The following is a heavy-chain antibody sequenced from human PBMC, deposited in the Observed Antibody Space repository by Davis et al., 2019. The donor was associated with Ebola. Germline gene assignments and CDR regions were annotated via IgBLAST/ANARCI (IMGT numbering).Heavy chain of an antibody. CDR1: GFTFSSYG. CDR2: ISYDGSNK. D-gene: IGHD7-27*01. CDR3: AKELGGRIRDAFDI. J-gene: IGHJ3*02. Sequence: GESLKISCAASGFTFSSYGMHWVRQAPGKGLEWVAVISYDGSNKYYADSVKGRFTISRDNSKNTLYLQMNSLRAEDTAVYYCAKELGGRIRDAFDIWGQGTMVTVSS. V-gene: IGHV3-30*18.